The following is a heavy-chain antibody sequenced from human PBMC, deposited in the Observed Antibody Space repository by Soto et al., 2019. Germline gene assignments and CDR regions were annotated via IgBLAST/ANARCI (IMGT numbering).Heavy chain of an antibody. V-gene: IGHV4-59*01. CDR1: GGTIRSYD. D-gene: IGHD6-13*01. Sequence: PSETQSLTCTVSGGTIRSYDWSWIRQPPGKGLEWIGYIYYSGSTNYNPSLKSRVTISVDTSKNQFSLKLSSVTAADTAVYYCARDRAAAGYYYYGMDVWGQGTTVTVSS. J-gene: IGHJ6*02. CDR3: ARDRAAAGYYYYGMDV. CDR2: IYYSGST.